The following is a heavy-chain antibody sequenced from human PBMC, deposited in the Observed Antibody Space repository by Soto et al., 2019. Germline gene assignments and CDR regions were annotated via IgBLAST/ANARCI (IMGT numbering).Heavy chain of an antibody. CDR3: ARQLAGEYPHSSWFAP. J-gene: IGHJ5*02. V-gene: IGHV4-31*03. CDR2: ISSSGKT. CDR1: GDSIDNTVFF. D-gene: IGHD4-17*01. Sequence: TLSLTCSFSGDSIDNTVFFWNWIRQHPEKGLEWIGYISSSGKTYYNPSLKSRVTMSLDTSRNQFSLNLTSVTAADTAVYFCARQLAGEYPHSSWFAPWGQGTLVTVS.